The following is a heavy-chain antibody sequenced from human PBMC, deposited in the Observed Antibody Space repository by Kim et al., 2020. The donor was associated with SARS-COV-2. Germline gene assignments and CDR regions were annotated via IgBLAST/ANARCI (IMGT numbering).Heavy chain of an antibody. D-gene: IGHD2-15*01. V-gene: IGHV3-11*01. J-gene: IGHJ6*03. CDR3: ARLGYCSGGSCYFVYYYMDV. Sequence: SRFTISRDTAKNSLYLQMNSLRAEDTAVYYCARLGYCSGGSCYFVYYYMDVWGKGTTVTVSS.